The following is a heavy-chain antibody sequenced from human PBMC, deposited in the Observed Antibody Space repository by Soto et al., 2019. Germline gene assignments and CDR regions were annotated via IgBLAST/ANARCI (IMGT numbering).Heavy chain of an antibody. D-gene: IGHD4-17*01. V-gene: IGHV1-46*01. Sequence: ASVKVSCKASGYTFTSYYMHWVRQAPGQGLEWMGIINPSGGTTSYAQKFQGRVTMTRDTSTSTVYMELSSLRSEDTAVYYCAREGPLDGDYDNRPRYFDLWGRGTLVTVSS. J-gene: IGHJ2*01. CDR2: INPSGGTT. CDR3: AREGPLDGDYDNRPRYFDL. CDR1: GYTFTSYY.